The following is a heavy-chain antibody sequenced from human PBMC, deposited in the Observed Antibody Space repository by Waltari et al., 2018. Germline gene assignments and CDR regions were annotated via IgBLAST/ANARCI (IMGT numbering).Heavy chain of an antibody. V-gene: IGHV1-69*12. CDR3: ANSYCGGNCYSPFDY. CDR1: GGIFCSYA. Sequence: QVQLVQSGAEVQKPGSSVKVSCKASGGIFCSYAINWVRQAPGQGLEWMGGIIPIFRTPDYAQKFQDRLTITADESTGTAFMELTSLRSEDTAVYFCANSYCGGNCYSPFDYWGQGTLVTVSS. J-gene: IGHJ4*02. CDR2: IIPIFRTP. D-gene: IGHD2-21*01.